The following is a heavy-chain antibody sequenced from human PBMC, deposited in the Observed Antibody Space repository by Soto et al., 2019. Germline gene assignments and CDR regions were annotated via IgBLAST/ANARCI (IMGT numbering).Heavy chain of an antibody. D-gene: IGHD1-26*01. V-gene: IGHV1-24*01. CDR3: ATDLAGGSSRPTVFAY. J-gene: IGHJ4*02. CDR2: FDPEDGET. CDR1: GYTLTELS. Sequence: QVQLVQSGAEVKKPGASVKVSCKVSGYTLTELSMHWVRQAPGKGLEWMGGFDPEDGETIYAQKFQGRVTMTEDTSTDTAYMELSSLRSEDTAVYYCATDLAGGSSRPTVFAYWGQGTLVTVSS.